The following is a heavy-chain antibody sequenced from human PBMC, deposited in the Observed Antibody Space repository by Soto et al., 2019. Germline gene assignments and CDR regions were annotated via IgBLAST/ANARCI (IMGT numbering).Heavy chain of an antibody. V-gene: IGHV4-4*07. CDR1: GASIRSYH. D-gene: IGHD3-16*01. Sequence: SATLSLTCAVSGASIRSYHWSWIRQPAGKGXEGXXXXQXTXNXXSXXXLKSRVTMSVDTSKNQIALKMTSVTAAETAVYFCAKDVSSRRRFDPWGQGIPVTVS. CDR3: AKDVSSRRRFDP. CDR2: XQXTXNX. J-gene: IGHJ5*02.